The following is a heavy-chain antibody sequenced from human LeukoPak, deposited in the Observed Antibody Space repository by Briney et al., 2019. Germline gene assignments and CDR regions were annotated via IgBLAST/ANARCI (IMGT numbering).Heavy chain of an antibody. Sequence: PSETLSLACTVSGGSISSSSYFWGWIRQPPGKGLEWIGEINHSGSTNYNPSLKSRVTISVDTSKNQFSLKLSSVTAADTAVYYCARGGRIWFGELSWFDPWGQGTLVTVSS. D-gene: IGHD3-10*01. CDR1: GGSISSSSYF. J-gene: IGHJ5*02. CDR2: INHSGST. CDR3: ARGGRIWFGELSWFDP. V-gene: IGHV4-39*07.